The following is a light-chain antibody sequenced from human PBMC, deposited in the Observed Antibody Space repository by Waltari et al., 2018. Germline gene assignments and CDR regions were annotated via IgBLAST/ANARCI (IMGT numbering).Light chain of an antibody. J-gene: IGLJ3*02. CDR3: QTGGHGTWV. V-gene: IGLV4-69*01. CDR1: SGHTSNI. CDR2: INSDGSH. Sequence: QLVLTQSPSASASLGASVKLTCTLDSGHTSNINAWPPQHPQKGPRFLMKINSDGSHSKGDEIPDRFSGSSSGAERYLTISSLQSEDESDYYCQTGGHGTWVFGGGTKLTVL.